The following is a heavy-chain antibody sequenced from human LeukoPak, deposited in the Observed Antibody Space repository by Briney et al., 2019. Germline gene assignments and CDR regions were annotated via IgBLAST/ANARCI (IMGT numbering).Heavy chain of an antibody. Sequence: SETLSLTCAVYGGSFSSYYWSWIRQPPGKGLEWIGYIYYSGSTNYNPSLKSRVTISVDTSKNQFSLKLSSVTAADTAVYYCAREVRLLWFGELLYHAFDIWGQGTMVTVSS. CDR2: IYYSGST. CDR3: AREVRLLWFGELLYHAFDI. J-gene: IGHJ3*02. CDR1: GGSFSSYY. D-gene: IGHD3-10*01. V-gene: IGHV4-59*01.